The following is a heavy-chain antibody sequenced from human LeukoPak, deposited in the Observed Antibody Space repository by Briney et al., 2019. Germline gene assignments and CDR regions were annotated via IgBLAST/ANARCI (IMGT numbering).Heavy chain of an antibody. V-gene: IGHV3-23*01. D-gene: IGHD2-15*01. CDR2: ISGSGGST. Sequence: GGSLRLSCAASGFTFSSYAMSWVRQAPGKGLEWVSAISGSGGSTYYADSVKGRLTISRDNSKNTLYLQMNSLRAEDTAVYYCAKFLVVVVAAQVDAFDIWGQGTMVTVSS. CDR1: GFTFSSYA. CDR3: AKFLVVVVAAQVDAFDI. J-gene: IGHJ3*02.